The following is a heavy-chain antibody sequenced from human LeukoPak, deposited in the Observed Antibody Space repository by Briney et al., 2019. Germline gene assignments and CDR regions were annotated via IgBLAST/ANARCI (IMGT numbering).Heavy chain of an antibody. J-gene: IGHJ4*02. D-gene: IGHD2-21*02. CDR1: GYSFTSYW. CDR3: ARKSGSIVAVTASWPFDY. CDR2: IYPGDSDT. Sequence: GESLKISCKGSGYSFTSYWIGWVRQMPGKGLEWMGIIYPGDSDTRYSPSFQGQVTISADKSISTAYLQWSSLKASDTAMYYCARKSGSIVAVTASWPFDYWGQGTLVTVSS. V-gene: IGHV5-51*01.